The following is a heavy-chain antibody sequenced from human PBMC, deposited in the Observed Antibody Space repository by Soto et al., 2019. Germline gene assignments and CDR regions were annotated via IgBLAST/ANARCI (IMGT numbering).Heavy chain of an antibody. CDR1: GFNVSSNY. Sequence: EVQLVESGGGLIQPGGSLRLSCAASGFNVSSNYMSWVRQAPGKGLEWLSVIYSGGSTYYAESVKGRFTISRDNSKNRLNLQMNGLRVEDTAVYYCARRRHVSITTSWGQGTLGTVSS. V-gene: IGHV3-53*01. J-gene: IGHJ4*02. CDR3: ARRRHVSITTS. D-gene: IGHD3-10*01. CDR2: IYSGGST.